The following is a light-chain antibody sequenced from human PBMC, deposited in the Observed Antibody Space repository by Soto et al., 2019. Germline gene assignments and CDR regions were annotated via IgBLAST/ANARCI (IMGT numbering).Light chain of an antibody. CDR2: EVS. Sequence: QSALTQPAAVSGSPGQSITISCTGTSSDVGGYNYVSWYQQQSGKAPKPMIHEVSNRPSGVSSRFSGSKSGNTASLTISGLQAEDEADYYCSSYTSSRAYVFGIGTKVTVL. V-gene: IGLV2-14*01. CDR1: SSDVGGYNY. CDR3: SSYTSSRAYV. J-gene: IGLJ1*01.